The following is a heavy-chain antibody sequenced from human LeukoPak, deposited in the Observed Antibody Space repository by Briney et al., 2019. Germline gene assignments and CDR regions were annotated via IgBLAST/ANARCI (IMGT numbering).Heavy chain of an antibody. Sequence: SVKVSCKASGGSFSSYAISWVRHAPGQGLEGMGRIIPIFGTANYAQKFQGRVTLTTDESTSTPYMELSSLRSKDTALYYCARGPTDNGDYHWGQGTLVSVSA. J-gene: IGHJ5*02. CDR2: IIPIFGTA. CDR1: GGSFSSYA. D-gene: IGHD4-17*01. CDR3: ARGPTDNGDYH. V-gene: IGHV1-69*05.